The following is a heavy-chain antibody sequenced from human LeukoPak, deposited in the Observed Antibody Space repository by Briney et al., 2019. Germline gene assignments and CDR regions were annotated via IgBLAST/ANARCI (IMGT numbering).Heavy chain of an antibody. Sequence: PGGSLRLSCAASGFTFSSYWMSWVRQAPGKGLEWVANIKQDGSEKYYVDSVKGRFTISRDNAKNSLYLQMNSLRAEDTAVYYWAREGEAYYYYDSSVYYYFTSGAQEPLVTVPS. D-gene: IGHD3-22*01. J-gene: IGHJ4*02. CDR2: IKQDGSEK. V-gene: IGHV3-7*01. CDR3: AREGEAYYYYDSSVYYYFTS. CDR1: GFTFSSYW.